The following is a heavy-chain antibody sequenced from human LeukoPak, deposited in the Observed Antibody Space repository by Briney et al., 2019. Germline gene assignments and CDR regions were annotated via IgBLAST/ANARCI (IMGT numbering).Heavy chain of an antibody. J-gene: IGHJ4*02. CDR2: INQDGRGK. D-gene: IGHD1-14*01. Sequence: QPGGSLRLSCAASGFTFSTYGINWVRQAPGKGLEWVANINQDGRGKYYVDSVKGRFTISRDNARNTLYLQMNSLRAEDTAVYYCARDFRNAGDCWGQGTLVTVSS. CDR3: ARDFRNAGDC. CDR1: GFTFSTYG. V-gene: IGHV3-7*01.